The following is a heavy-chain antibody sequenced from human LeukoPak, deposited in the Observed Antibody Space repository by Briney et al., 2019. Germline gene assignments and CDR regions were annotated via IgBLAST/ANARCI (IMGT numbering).Heavy chain of an antibody. J-gene: IGHJ4*02. Sequence: SQTLSLTCAISGDSVFSNSSWNWIRQSPSRGLEWLGRTYYRSKWYNDYAVSVKSRITINPDTSKNQFSLQLNSVTPEDTAVYYCARARYSSSFDYWGQGTLVTVSS. CDR2: TYYRSKWYN. V-gene: IGHV6-1*01. CDR1: GDSVFSNSS. CDR3: ARARYSSSFDY. D-gene: IGHD6-13*01.